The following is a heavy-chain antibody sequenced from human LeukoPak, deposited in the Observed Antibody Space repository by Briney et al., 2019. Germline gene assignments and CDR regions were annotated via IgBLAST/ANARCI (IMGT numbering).Heavy chain of an antibody. CDR2: INHSGST. J-gene: IGHJ4*02. V-gene: IGHV4-34*01. Sequence: SETLSVTCAVYGGSFSGYYWSCIRQPPGKGLEWIGEINHSGSTNYNPSLKSRVTISVDTSKNQFSLKLSSVTAADTAVYYCASRSFPAGMDYWGQGTLVTVSS. D-gene: IGHD2-2*01. CDR1: GGSFSGYY. CDR3: ASRSFPAGMDY.